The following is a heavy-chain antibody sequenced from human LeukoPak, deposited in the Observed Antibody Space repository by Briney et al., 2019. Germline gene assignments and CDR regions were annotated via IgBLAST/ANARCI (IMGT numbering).Heavy chain of an antibody. J-gene: IGHJ4*02. D-gene: IGHD3-10*01. CDR2: INDRGIT. CDR1: VGSFSGYH. V-gene: IGHV4-34*01. CDR3: ARRGETDY. Sequence: SDTLSLTCAVSVGSFSGYHWNWLRQAPGKGLEWIGEINDRGITNYNPSLKSRVTISVDTSKNQFSLKLSSVTAADTAVYYCARRGETDYWGQGTLVTVSS.